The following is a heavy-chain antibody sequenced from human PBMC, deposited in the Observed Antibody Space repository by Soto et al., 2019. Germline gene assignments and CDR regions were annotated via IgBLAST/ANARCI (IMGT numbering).Heavy chain of an antibody. CDR2: IYYDEST. Sequence: PSETLSLTCTVSGDSMNTINYYWGWIRQPPGKGLEWIGNIYYDESTYYNPSLKSRVTISIDTSKNQFSLKLSSVTAADTALYYCARHAARTAVARIDYWGQGTLVTVSS. J-gene: IGHJ4*02. CDR3: ARHAARTAVARIDY. CDR1: GDSMNTINYY. D-gene: IGHD4-17*01. V-gene: IGHV4-39*01.